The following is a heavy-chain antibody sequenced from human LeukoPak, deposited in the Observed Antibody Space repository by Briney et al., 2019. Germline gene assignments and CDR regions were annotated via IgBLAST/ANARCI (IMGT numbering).Heavy chain of an antibody. CDR2: ISSTSSTM. J-gene: IGHJ4*02. Sequence: PGGSLRLSCAASKFTFSDYYMSWIRQAPGKGLEWVSYISSTSSTMYYADSVKGRFTISRDSYKNTLYLQMNSLRAEDAAVYYCAKAPVTTCSGAYCYPFDYWGQGTLVTVSS. D-gene: IGHD2-15*01. CDR3: AKAPVTTCSGAYCYPFDY. CDR1: KFTFSDYY. V-gene: IGHV3-11*01.